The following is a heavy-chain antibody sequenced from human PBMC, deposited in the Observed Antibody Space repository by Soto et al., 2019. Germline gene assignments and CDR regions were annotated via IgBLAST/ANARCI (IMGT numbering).Heavy chain of an antibody. D-gene: IGHD2-2*02. CDR1: GFTFSSYG. J-gene: IGHJ4*02. CDR3: AKLAKPIVVVPAAIGELDY. CDR2: ISYDGSNK. V-gene: IGHV3-30*18. Sequence: GGSLRLSCAASGFTFSSYGMHWVRQAPGKGLEWVAVISYDGSNKYYADSVKGRFTISRDNSKNTLYLQMNSLRAEDTAVYYCAKLAKPIVVVPAAIGELDYWGQGTLVTVSS.